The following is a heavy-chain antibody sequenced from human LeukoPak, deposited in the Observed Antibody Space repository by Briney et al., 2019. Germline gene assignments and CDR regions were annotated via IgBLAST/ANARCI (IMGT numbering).Heavy chain of an antibody. CDR2: INPNSGGT. Sequence: GASVKVSCKASGYTFTGYYMHWVRQAPGQGLEWMGWINPNSGGTNYAQKFQGRVTMTRDTSISTAYMGLSRLRSDDTAVYYCAKGNYVPSYYYYYYMDVWGKGTTVTVSS. J-gene: IGHJ6*03. V-gene: IGHV1-2*02. D-gene: IGHD1-7*01. CDR1: GYTFTGYY. CDR3: AKGNYVPSYYYYYYMDV.